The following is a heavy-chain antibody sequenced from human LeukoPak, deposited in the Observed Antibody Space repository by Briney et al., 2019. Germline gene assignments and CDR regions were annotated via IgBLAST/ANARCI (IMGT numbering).Heavy chain of an antibody. V-gene: IGHV3-30*02. CDR3: ARGRLYYDSSGPGY. CDR1: GFTFRSYG. J-gene: IGHJ4*02. Sequence: GGSLRLSCAASGFTFRSYGMHWVRQAPGKGLEWVAFVRYDGSNKYYADSVKGRFTISRDNSKNTLYLQMNSLRAEDTAVYYCARGRLYYDSSGPGYWGQGTLVTVSS. CDR2: VRYDGSNK. D-gene: IGHD3-22*01.